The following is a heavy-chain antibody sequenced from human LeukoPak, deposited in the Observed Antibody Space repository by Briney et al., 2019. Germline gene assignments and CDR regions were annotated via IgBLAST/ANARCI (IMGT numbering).Heavy chain of an antibody. CDR2: IIPILGTA. D-gene: IGHD6-25*01. V-gene: IGHV1-69*05. Sequence: GASVKVSCKASGGTFSSYAISWVRQAPGQGLEWMGGIIPILGTANYAQKFQGRATITTDESTSTAYMELSSLRSEDTAVYYCARVHGYAFDIWGQGTMVTVSS. CDR1: GGTFSSYA. J-gene: IGHJ3*02. CDR3: ARVHGYAFDI.